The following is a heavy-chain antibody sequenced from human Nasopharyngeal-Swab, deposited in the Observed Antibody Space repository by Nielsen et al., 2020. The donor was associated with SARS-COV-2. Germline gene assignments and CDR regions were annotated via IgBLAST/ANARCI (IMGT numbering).Heavy chain of an antibody. Sequence: GESLKISWAAAGITCSDYYMSLIRQAPGKGVEYSSYIIDSGGTIYDGDSMTGRFTISRDNAKNSLYLQMNSLRAEDTAVYYCARDQANLVFDYWGQGTLVTVSS. V-gene: IGHV3-11*04. CDR1: GITCSDYY. CDR3: ARDQANLVFDY. CDR2: IIDSGGTI. D-gene: IGHD4/OR15-4a*01. J-gene: IGHJ4*02.